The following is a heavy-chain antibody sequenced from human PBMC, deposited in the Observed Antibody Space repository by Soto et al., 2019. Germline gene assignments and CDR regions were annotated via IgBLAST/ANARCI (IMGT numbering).Heavy chain of an antibody. CDR1: GFTFTSYA. V-gene: IGHV1-3*01. CDR3: ARVPPWGNSAGDYYIYFDY. J-gene: IGHJ4*02. CDR2: INGGSGNT. Sequence: ASVKVSCKSSGFTFTSYAIHWLRQAPGQRPQWMGWINGGSGNTKYSQDFQGRVTFTRDTFATTAYLELSSLRSEDTAVYYCARVPPWGNSAGDYYIYFDYWGQGTLVTVSS. D-gene: IGHD3-10*01.